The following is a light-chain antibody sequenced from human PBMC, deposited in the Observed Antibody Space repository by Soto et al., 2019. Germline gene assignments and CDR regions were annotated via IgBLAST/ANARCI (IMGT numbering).Light chain of an antibody. Sequence: DIQLTQSPSTLSASVGDRVTITCRASQSISSWLAWYQQKPGKAPNLLIYKTSNLESGVPSRFSGSGSGTEFTITISRLQPDDFATDYCQYYNDYCWTFGQGTKVEI. V-gene: IGKV1-5*03. CDR2: KTS. CDR1: QSISSW. CDR3: QYYNDYCWT. J-gene: IGKJ1*01.